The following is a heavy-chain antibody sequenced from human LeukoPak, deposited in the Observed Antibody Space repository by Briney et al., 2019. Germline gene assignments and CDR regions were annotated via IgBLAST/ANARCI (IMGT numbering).Heavy chain of an antibody. CDR3: ARGVIRGSGGFDP. Sequence: PSQTLSLTCTVSGGSISSGSYYWSWIRQPAGKGLEWIGRIYTSGSTNYNPSLKSRVTISVDTSKNQFSLKLSSVTAADTAVYYCARGVIRGSGGFDPWGQGTLVTVSS. CDR1: GGSISSGSYY. J-gene: IGHJ5*02. CDR2: IYTSGST. V-gene: IGHV4-61*02. D-gene: IGHD2/OR15-2a*01.